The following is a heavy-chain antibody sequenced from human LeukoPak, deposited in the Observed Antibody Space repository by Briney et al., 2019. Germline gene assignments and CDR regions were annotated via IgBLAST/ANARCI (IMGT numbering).Heavy chain of an antibody. D-gene: IGHD5-18*01. V-gene: IGHV1-46*03. CDR3: AREKGSWIQLWSNPFDY. J-gene: IGHJ4*02. CDR1: GYTFTSYY. Sequence: ASVKVSCKASGYTFTSYYMHWVRQAPGQGLEWMGMINPSGGSTSYAQKFQGRVTMTRDTSTSTVYMELSSLRSEDTAVYYCAREKGSWIQLWSNPFDYWGQGTLVTVSS. CDR2: INPSGGST.